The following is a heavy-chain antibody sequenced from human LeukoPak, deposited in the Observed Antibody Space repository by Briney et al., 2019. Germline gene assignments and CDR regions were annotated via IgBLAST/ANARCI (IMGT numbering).Heavy chain of an antibody. D-gene: IGHD2-15*01. CDR3: AREIPLPVGGSDYYFDY. Sequence: GGSLRLSCAASGFTFSSYGMHWVRQAPGKGLEWVAVIWYDGSNKYYADSVKGRFTISRDNSKNTLYLQMNSLRAEDTAVYYCAREIPLPVGGSDYYFDYWGQGPLVTVSS. CDR2: IWYDGSNK. CDR1: GFTFSSYG. J-gene: IGHJ4*02. V-gene: IGHV3-33*01.